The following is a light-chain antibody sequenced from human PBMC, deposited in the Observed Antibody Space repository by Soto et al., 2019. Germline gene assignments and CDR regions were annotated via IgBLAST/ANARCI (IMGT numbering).Light chain of an antibody. CDR2: KAS. CDR1: QTISSW. Sequence: DIQMTQSPSTLSGSVGDRVTITCRASQTISSWLAWYQQKPVKAPKLLIYKASTLKSAVPSRFSGSGSGTEFTLTISRLQPDDFATYYCQHYNSYSESFGQGTKVELK. J-gene: IGKJ1*01. CDR3: QHYNSYSES. V-gene: IGKV1-5*03.